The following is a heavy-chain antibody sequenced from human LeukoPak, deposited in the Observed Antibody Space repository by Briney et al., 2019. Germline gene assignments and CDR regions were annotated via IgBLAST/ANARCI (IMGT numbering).Heavy chain of an antibody. CDR2: ISYDGSNK. J-gene: IGHJ4*02. V-gene: IGHV3-30*18. CDR1: GFTFSSYG. D-gene: IGHD3-10*01. Sequence: PGGSLRLSCAASGFTFSSYGMHWVRQAPGKGLEWVAVISYDGSNKYYADSVKGRFTISRDTSKNTLYLQMNSLRAEDTAVYYCAKDRDVLLWFGDLANWGQGTLVTVSS. CDR3: AKDRDVLLWFGDLAN.